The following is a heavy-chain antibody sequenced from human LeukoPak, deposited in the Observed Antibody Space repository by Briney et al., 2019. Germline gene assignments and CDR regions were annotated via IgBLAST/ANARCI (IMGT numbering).Heavy chain of an antibody. J-gene: IGHJ5*02. CDR2: INHSGST. CDR3: AGDFFCSSTSCYPRGGWFDP. D-gene: IGHD2-2*01. V-gene: IGHV4-34*01. CDR1: GGSFSGYY. Sequence: SETLSLTCAVYGGSFSGYYWSWIRQPPGKGLEWIGEINHSGSTNYNPSLKSRVTISVDTSKNQFSLKLSSVTAADTAVYYCAGDFFCSSTSCYPRGGWFDPGGRETLVPVSS.